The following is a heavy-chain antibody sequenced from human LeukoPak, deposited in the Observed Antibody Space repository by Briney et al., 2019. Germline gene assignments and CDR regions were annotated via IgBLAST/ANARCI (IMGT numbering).Heavy chain of an antibody. D-gene: IGHD3-10*01. CDR1: GGSFSGYY. CDR2: INHSGST. Sequence: PSETLSLTCAVYGGSFSGYYWSWIRRPPGKGLEWIGEINHSGSTNYNPSLKSRVTISVDTSKNQFSLKLSSVTAADTAVYYCARGYGSGSFNWFDPWGQGTLVTVSS. J-gene: IGHJ5*02. V-gene: IGHV4-34*01. CDR3: ARGYGSGSFNWFDP.